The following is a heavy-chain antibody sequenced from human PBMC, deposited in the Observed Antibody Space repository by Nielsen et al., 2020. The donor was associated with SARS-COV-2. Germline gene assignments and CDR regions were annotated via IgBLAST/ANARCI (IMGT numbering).Heavy chain of an antibody. D-gene: IGHD5-12*01. Sequence: SETLSLTCAVSGGSISSSNWWSWVRQPPGKGLEWIGEIYHSGSTNYNPSLKSRVTISVDKSKNQFSLKLSSVTAADTAVYYCARDQTNRGYSGYDHYYYYGMDVWGQGTTVTVSS. CDR2: IYHSGST. V-gene: IGHV4-4*02. J-gene: IGHJ6*02. CDR1: GGSISSSNW. CDR3: ARDQTNRGYSGYDHYYYYGMDV.